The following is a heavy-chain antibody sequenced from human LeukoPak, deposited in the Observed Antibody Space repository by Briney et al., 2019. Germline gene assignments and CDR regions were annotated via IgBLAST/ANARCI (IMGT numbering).Heavy chain of an antibody. Sequence: ASVKLSCKASGYTFTSYGISWVRQAPGQGLERVGWISAYDGNTNYAQTVQGRVTMTTDTSTSTAYMELRSLRPDDTAVYYCARDGSWPNYYYYYMDVWGKGTTVTVSS. CDR1: GYTFTSYG. CDR3: ARDGSWPNYYYYYMDV. J-gene: IGHJ6*03. D-gene: IGHD6-13*01. V-gene: IGHV1-18*01. CDR2: ISAYDGNT.